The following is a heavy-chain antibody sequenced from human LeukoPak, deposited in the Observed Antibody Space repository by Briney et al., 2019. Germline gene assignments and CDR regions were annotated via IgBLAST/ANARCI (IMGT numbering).Heavy chain of an antibody. CDR1: GGSFSGYY. D-gene: IGHD3-3*01. CDR2: IYTSGST. Sequence: SETLSLTCAVYGGSFSGYYWSWIRQPPGKGLEWIGRIYTSGSTNYNPSLKSRVTMSVDTSKNQFSLKLSSVTAADTAVYYCASHSFGVVISDAFDIWGQGTMVTVSS. V-gene: IGHV4-59*10. CDR3: ASHSFGVVISDAFDI. J-gene: IGHJ3*02.